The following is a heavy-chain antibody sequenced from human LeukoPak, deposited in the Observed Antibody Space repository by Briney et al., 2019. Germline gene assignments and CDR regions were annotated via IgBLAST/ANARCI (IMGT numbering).Heavy chain of an antibody. V-gene: IGHV1-69*06. CDR1: GGTFSSYA. Sequence: SVKVSCKASGGTFSSYAISWVRQAPGQGLEWMGGIIPIFGTANYAQKFQGRATITADKSTSTAYMELSSLRSEDTAVYYCARDRGYCSGGSCGRYYYGMDVWGKGTTVTVSS. CDR2: IIPIFGTA. D-gene: IGHD2-15*01. CDR3: ARDRGYCSGGSCGRYYYGMDV. J-gene: IGHJ6*04.